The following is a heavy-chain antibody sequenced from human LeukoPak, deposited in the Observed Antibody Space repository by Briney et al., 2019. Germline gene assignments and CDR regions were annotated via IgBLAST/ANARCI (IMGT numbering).Heavy chain of an antibody. D-gene: IGHD3-22*01. J-gene: IGHJ4*02. Sequence: GGSLRLSCAASGFTFSNAWMSWVRQAPGKGLVWVGRIKSKTDGGTTDYATPVKGRFTISRDDSKNTLYLQMNSLKTEDTAVYYCTTDVLQYYYDSSGYLQIDYWGQGTLVTVSS. CDR1: GFTFSNAW. CDR3: TTDVLQYYYDSSGYLQIDY. V-gene: IGHV3-15*01. CDR2: IKSKTDGGTT.